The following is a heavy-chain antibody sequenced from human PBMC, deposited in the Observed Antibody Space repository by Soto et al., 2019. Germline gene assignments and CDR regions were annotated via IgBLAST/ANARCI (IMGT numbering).Heavy chain of an antibody. CDR3: ARGVYYGSGTYSQYFDS. J-gene: IGHJ4*02. V-gene: IGHV4-38-2*01. CDR2: IYQSGST. CDR1: GYSISSGYY. D-gene: IGHD3-10*01. Sequence: SETLSLTFAVSGYSISSGYYWAWIRQPPGKGLEWIGTIYQSGSTYSNPSLKSRVTISVDASKNQFSLKMSSVTAADTALYYCARGVYYGSGTYSQYFDSWGPGSLVTVS.